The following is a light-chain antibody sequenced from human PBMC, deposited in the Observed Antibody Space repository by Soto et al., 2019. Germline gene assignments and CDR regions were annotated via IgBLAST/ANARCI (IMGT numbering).Light chain of an antibody. CDR3: QQSYSTPFT. V-gene: IGKV1-39*01. CDR2: AAS. CDR1: QSISSY. Sequence: DIQMTQSPSSLSASVGDRVTITCRASQSISSYLNWYQQKPGKAHKLLIYAASSLQSGVASRFSGSGSGTDFTLTISSLQPEDFATYYCQQSYSTPFTFGPGTKVDIK. J-gene: IGKJ3*01.